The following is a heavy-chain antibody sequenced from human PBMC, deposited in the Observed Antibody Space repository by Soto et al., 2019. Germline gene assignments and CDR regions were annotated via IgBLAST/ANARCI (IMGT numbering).Heavy chain of an antibody. J-gene: IGHJ4*02. Sequence: QVQLVESGGGVVQPGRSLRLSCAASGFTFSSYGMHWVRQAPGKELEWVAIISYDGSNTYYADSVKGRFTISRDNSKNTLYLQMNSLRAEDTSVYYCAKEGGLSGSYYISSSYYFDYWGQGTLVAVSS. V-gene: IGHV3-30*18. D-gene: IGHD1-26*01. CDR3: AKEGGLSGSYYISSSYYFDY. CDR2: ISYDGSNT. CDR1: GFTFSSYG.